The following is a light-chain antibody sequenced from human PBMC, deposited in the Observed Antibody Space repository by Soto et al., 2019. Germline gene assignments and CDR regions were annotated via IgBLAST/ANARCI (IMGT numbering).Light chain of an antibody. J-gene: IGKJ4*01. Sequence: DIQMTQSPSSLSASVGDRVTITCQASQDISNYLNWYQQKPGKAPKLLIYDASNLETGVPSRFSVSGSGTDFTSTISSLQPEDIATYYCQQYDNLPLTFGGGTKVEIK. V-gene: IGKV1-33*01. CDR3: QQYDNLPLT. CDR1: QDISNY. CDR2: DAS.